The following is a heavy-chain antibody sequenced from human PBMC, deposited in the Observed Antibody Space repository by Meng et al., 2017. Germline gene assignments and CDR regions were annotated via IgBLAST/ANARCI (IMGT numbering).Heavy chain of an antibody. J-gene: IGHJ5*02. V-gene: IGHV3-21*01. CDR1: GLTFSSHS. CDR3: ASAGYSSSWYSFP. CDR2: ISSSSSYI. Sequence: EGQLGEAGGGLVKPGGSLTLSCAASGLTFSSHSMNWVRQAPGKGLEWVSSISSSSSYIYYADSVKGRFTISRDNAKNSLYLQMNSLRAEDTAVYYCASAGYSSSWYSFPWGQGTLVTVSS. D-gene: IGHD6-13*01.